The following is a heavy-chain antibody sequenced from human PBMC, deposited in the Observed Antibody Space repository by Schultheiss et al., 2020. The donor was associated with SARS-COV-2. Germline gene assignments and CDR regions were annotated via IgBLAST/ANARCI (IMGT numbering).Heavy chain of an antibody. CDR3: ASLTWVAGPFDH. V-gene: IGHV4-61*05. D-gene: IGHD6-19*01. J-gene: IGHJ4*02. Sequence: SETLSLTCTVSGGSISSGYYWGWIRQPPGKGLEWIGYIYYSGSTNYNPSLKSRATLSLDTSNNQFSLRLRSVTAADTAVYYCASLTWVAGPFDHWGQGTLVTVSS. CDR1: GGSISSGYY. CDR2: IYYSGST.